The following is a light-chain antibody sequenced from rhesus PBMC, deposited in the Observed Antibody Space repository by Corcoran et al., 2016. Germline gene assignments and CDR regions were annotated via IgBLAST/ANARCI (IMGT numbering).Light chain of an antibody. Sequence: DIQMTQSPSSLSASVGDRVTITCRASENVNNYLNWYQQKPGKAPKLLIYKASTLPSGYPSRFSGSGSGTVYTFTISSLQPEDVATYYCQHGYGTPFTFGPGTKLDIK. CDR1: ENVNNY. CDR2: KAS. CDR3: QHGYGTPFT. J-gene: IGKJ3*01. V-gene: IGKV1-74*01.